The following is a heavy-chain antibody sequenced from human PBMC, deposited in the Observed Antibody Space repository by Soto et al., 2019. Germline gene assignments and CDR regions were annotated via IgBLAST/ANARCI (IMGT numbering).Heavy chain of an antibody. V-gene: IGHV3-74*01. J-gene: IGHJ4*02. Sequence: EVQLVESGGGVVQPGGSLRLSCAASGFTFSSYWMHWVRQAPGKGLEWVSRINDDGRRTSYADSVKGRFTISRDNAKNTLYLQMNRLRDDDTAIYYCARRHRTSDTSDYWGQGNLV. CDR1: GFTFSSYW. CDR3: ARRHRTSDTSDY. CDR2: INDDGRRT.